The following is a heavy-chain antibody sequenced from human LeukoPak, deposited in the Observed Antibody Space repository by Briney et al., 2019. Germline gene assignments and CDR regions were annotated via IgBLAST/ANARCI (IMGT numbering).Heavy chain of an antibody. V-gene: IGHV1-8*01. Sequence: PRASVKVSCKASGYTFTSYDINWVRQATGQGLEWMGWMNPNSGNTGYAQKFQGRVTMTRNTSISTAYMELSSLRSEDTAVYYCARGAHDYGDYSRDYWGQGNLVTVSS. J-gene: IGHJ4*02. CDR2: MNPNSGNT. CDR1: GYTFTSYD. CDR3: ARGAHDYGDYSRDY. D-gene: IGHD4-17*01.